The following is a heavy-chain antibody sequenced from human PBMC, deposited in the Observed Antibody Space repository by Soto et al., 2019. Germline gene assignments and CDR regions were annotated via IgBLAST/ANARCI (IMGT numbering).Heavy chain of an antibody. D-gene: IGHD2-15*01. Sequence: SETLSLTCAVSYGSISSSNWWSWVRQPPGKGLEWIGEIYHSGSINYNPSLKSRVTISVDKSKNQFSLKLSSVTAADTAVYYCARVTPDYCNGGSCYKNWFDPWGQGTLVTVSS. CDR2: IYHSGSI. V-gene: IGHV4-4*02. J-gene: IGHJ5*02. CDR3: ARVTPDYCNGGSCYKNWFDP. CDR1: YGSISSSNW.